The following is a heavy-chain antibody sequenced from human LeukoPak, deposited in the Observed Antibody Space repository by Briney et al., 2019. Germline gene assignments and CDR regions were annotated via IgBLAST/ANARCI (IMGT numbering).Heavy chain of an antibody. D-gene: IGHD3-22*01. CDR3: AARPPVYSSGYYPFLYGMDV. CDR1: GYTFTGYY. Sequence: PLASVKVSCKASGYTFTGYYMHWVRQAPGQGLEWMGWINPNSGGTNYAQKFQGRVTMTRDTSISTAYMELSRLRSDDTAVYYCAARPPVYSSGYYPFLYGMDVWGQGTTVTVSS. CDR2: INPNSGGT. J-gene: IGHJ6*02. V-gene: IGHV1-2*02.